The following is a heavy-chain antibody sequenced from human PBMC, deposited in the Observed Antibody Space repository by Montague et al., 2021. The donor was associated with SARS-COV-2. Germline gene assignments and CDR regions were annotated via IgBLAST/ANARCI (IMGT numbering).Heavy chain of an antibody. V-gene: IGHV4-39*01. CDR3: ARSTRGCFIY. CDR1: GGSISSTSFF. J-gene: IGHJ4*02. CDR2: MYSSGTT. Sequence: SETLSLTCSVSGGSISSTSFFWAWIRQPPGKGLEWVGSMYSSGTTYYNPSLKSRVTISGDTSRNQLSVRLSSVTAADTAVYYCARSTRGCFIYWGQGTLVTVAS. D-gene: IGHD6-19*01.